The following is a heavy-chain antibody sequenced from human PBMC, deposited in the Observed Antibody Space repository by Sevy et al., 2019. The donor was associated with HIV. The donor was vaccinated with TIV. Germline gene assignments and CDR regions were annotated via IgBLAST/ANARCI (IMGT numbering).Heavy chain of an antibody. J-gene: IGHJ6*02. CDR1: GFTFSSYS. CDR3: ARESVQLWDASVYPYYGMDV. Sequence: GGSLRLSCAASGFTFSSYSMNWVRQAPGKGLEWVSYISSSSSTIYYADSVKGRFTISRDNAKSSLYLQMNSLRDDVTAVYYCARESVQLWDASVYPYYGMDVCGQGTTVTVSS. V-gene: IGHV3-48*02. CDR2: ISSSSSTI. D-gene: IGHD5-18*01.